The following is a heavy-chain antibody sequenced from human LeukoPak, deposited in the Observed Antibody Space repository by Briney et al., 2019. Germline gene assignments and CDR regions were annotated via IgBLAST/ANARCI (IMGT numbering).Heavy chain of an antibody. CDR1: GGSISSSSYY. D-gene: IGHD5-18*01. Sequence: SETLSLTCTVSGGSISSSSYYWGWIRQPPGKGLEWIGSIYYSGSTYYNPSLKSRVTISVDTSKNQFSLKLSSVTAADTAVYYCARLGSYGRSGFDYWGQGTLVTVSS. CDR3: ARLGSYGRSGFDY. CDR2: IYYSGST. J-gene: IGHJ4*02. V-gene: IGHV4-39*01.